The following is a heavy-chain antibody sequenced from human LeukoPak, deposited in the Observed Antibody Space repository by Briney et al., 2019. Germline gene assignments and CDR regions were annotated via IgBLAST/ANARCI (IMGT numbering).Heavy chain of an antibody. CDR1: GYTFTSYG. CDR3: ARDRDYYGSGSPRKSNWFDP. D-gene: IGHD3-10*01. V-gene: IGHV1-18*01. CDR2: ISAYNGNT. J-gene: IGHJ5*02. Sequence: ASVKVSCKASGYTFTSYGISWVRQAPGQGLEWMGWISAYNGNTNYAQKLQGRVTMTTDTSTSTAYMELSSLRSEDTAVYYCARDRDYYGSGSPRKSNWFDPWGQGTLVTVSS.